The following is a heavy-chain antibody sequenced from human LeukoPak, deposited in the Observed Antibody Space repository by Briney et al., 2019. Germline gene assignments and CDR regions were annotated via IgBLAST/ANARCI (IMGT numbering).Heavy chain of an antibody. D-gene: IGHD6-6*01. J-gene: IGHJ4*02. Sequence: RASVKVSCKASGYTFTSYAMHWVRQAPGQRLEWMGWINAGNGNTKYSQKFQGRVTITRDTSASTAYMELSSLRSEDTAIYYCAREGSSIAALGYWGQGTLVTVSS. CDR3: AREGSSIAALGY. V-gene: IGHV1-3*01. CDR1: GYTFTSYA. CDR2: INAGNGNT.